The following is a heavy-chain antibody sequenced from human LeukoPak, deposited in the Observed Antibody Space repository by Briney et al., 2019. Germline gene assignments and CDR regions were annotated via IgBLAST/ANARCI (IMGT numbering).Heavy chain of an antibody. V-gene: IGHV3-11*06. CDR3: VKDRGGFIRDFDH. CDR2: ISGSSTYT. J-gene: IGHJ4*02. D-gene: IGHD5-12*01. CDR1: GFNFSDYY. Sequence: PGGSLRLSCAASGFNFSDYYMNWIRQAPGKGLEWVSYISGSSTYTDYADSVKGRFTISRDNSKNTAYLQMSSLRADDTAVYYCVKDRGGFIRDFDHWGQGTLVTVSS.